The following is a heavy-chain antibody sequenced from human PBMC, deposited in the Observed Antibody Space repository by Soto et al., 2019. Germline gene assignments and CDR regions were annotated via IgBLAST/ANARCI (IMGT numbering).Heavy chain of an antibody. V-gene: IGHV4-59*01. D-gene: IGHD2-15*01. Sequence: PSETLSLTCTVSSDSITNYYWSWIRQSPGKGLKWIGYIHDSGRSNYNPSLKSRVKISVDTSKKQFSLKLNSVTAADTAVYYCARVGGTRGWYWGQGTLVTVSS. CDR1: SDSITNYY. CDR3: ARVGGTRGWY. CDR2: IHDSGRS. J-gene: IGHJ4*02.